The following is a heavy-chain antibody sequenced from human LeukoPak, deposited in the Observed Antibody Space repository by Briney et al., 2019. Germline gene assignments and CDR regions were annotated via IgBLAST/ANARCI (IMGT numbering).Heavy chain of an antibody. D-gene: IGHD5-18*01. V-gene: IGHV1-46*01. Sequence: PWASVKVSCKASGYTFTSCYMHWVRQAPGQGLEWMGIINPSGGSTSYAQKFQGRVTMTRDTSTSTVYMELSSLRSEDTAVYYCARAGRLMEYSYGTGSYWYFDLWGRGTLVTVSS. J-gene: IGHJ2*01. CDR3: ARAGRLMEYSYGTGSYWYFDL. CDR1: GYTFTSCY. CDR2: INPSGGST.